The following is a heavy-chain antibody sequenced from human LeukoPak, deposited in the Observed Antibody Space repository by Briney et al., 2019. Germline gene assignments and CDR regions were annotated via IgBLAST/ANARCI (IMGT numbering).Heavy chain of an antibody. CDR2: FDPEDGET. V-gene: IGHV1-24*01. Sequence: GASVKVSCKVSGYTLTELSMHWVRQAPGKGLEWMGGFDPEDGETIYAQKFQGRVTMTEDTSTDTAYMELSSLRSEDTAVYYCATTRGFSSGYYSPLVRYNPSFDCWGQGTLVTVSS. CDR3: ATTRGFSSGYYSPLVRYNPSFDC. CDR1: GYTLTELS. J-gene: IGHJ4*02. D-gene: IGHD3-22*01.